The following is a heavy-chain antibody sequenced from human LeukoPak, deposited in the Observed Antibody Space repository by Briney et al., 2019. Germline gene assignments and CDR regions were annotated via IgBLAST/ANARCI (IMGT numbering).Heavy chain of an antibody. CDR1: GGSISSSSYY. CDR2: IYYSGTT. CDR3: ARWGGSSNPFDY. Sequence: SETLSLTCTVSGGSISSSSYYWGWIRQPPGKGLEWIGSIYYSGTTDYNPSLKSRVTISVDTSKNQFSLKLSSVTAADTAVYYCARWGGSSNPFDYWGQGTLVTVSS. D-gene: IGHD6-6*01. V-gene: IGHV4-39*01. J-gene: IGHJ4*02.